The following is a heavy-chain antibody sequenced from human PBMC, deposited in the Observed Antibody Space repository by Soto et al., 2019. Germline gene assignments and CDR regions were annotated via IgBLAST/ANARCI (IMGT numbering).Heavy chain of an antibody. CDR1: GYSFTAYG. CDR3: AIDAPPPELRFLEWHNYDYNGMDV. D-gene: IGHD3-3*01. V-gene: IGHV1-18*01. CDR2: ISCYNGKT. J-gene: IGHJ6*02. Sequence: QVQVVQSGDEVKETGASVRVSCKTSGYSFTAYGISWVRQAPGQGLAWMGWISCYNGKTKYAQKLQGRVTMTTDTSTSTAYMEVRSLRSDDTAIYSCAIDAPPPELRFLEWHNYDYNGMDVLGQGTTVTVSS.